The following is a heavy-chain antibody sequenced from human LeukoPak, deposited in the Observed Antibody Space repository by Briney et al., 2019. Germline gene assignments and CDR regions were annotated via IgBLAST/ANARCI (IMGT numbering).Heavy chain of an antibody. CDR2: ISDSGRTI. J-gene: IGHJ6*02. CDR3: ASQYYYAMDV. CDR1: TFAFSNYW. Sequence: GRSLRLSCTASTFAFSNYWMSWVRQAPGKGLEWVSHISDSGRTIYYADSGKGRFTISRDNAKNSLYLQMNSLRAEDTAVYYCASQYYYAMDVWGQGTTVTVSS. V-gene: IGHV3-11*01.